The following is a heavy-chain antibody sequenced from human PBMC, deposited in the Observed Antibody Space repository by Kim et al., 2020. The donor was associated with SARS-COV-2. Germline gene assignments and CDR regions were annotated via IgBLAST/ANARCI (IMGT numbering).Heavy chain of an antibody. D-gene: IGHD1-26*01. CDR3: ARDRGAGVGATRY. V-gene: IGHV3-7*03. J-gene: IGHJ4*02. Sequence: YGGAGKGRFTIPRDNAKNALYLQMNSLGAEDTAVYYCARDRGAGVGATRYWGQGTLVTVSS.